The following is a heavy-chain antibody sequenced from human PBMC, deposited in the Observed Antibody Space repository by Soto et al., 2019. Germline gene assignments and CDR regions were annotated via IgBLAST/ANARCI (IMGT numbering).Heavy chain of an antibody. V-gene: IGHV3-73*01. CDR1: WFTFSGSA. J-gene: IGHJ4*02. D-gene: IGHD3-22*01. CDR2: IRSKPNNYAT. Sequence: GGSLRLSCAASWFTFSGSAMHWVRQASGKGLEWVGRIRSKPNNYATEYTESMKGRFTISRDDSKNTAYLQMNSVKTEDTAVYYCTTGLSNGYYNFDYWGQGTPVTVSS. CDR3: TTGLSNGYYNFDY.